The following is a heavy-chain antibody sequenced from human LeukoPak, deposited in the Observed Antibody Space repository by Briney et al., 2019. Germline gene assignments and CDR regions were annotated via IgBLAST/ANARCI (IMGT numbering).Heavy chain of an antibody. J-gene: IGHJ6*02. Sequence: ASVKGSCKASGYTFTSYGISWVRQAPGQGLEWMGWISAYNGNTNYAQKLQGRVTMTADTSTSTAYMELRSLRSDDTAVYYCARDGIVTVPPYGMDVWGQGTTVTVSS. CDR3: ARDGIVTVPPYGMDV. V-gene: IGHV1-18*01. D-gene: IGHD1-14*01. CDR2: ISAYNGNT. CDR1: GYTFTSYG.